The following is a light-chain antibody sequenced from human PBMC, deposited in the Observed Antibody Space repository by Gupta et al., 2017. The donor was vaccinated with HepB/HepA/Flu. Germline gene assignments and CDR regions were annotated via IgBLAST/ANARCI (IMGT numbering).Light chain of an antibody. CDR2: GAS. Sequence: DIQMTQSPSTLSASVGDSVTITCRASQSISTLLAWFQQKPGRAPNLLVYGASTLERGIPSRFSGSGSGTDFTLSISGLQPDDFATYYCQEYSGSSWTFGEGTKV. CDR3: QEYSGSSWT. CDR1: QSISTL. V-gene: IGKV1-5*03. J-gene: IGKJ1*01.